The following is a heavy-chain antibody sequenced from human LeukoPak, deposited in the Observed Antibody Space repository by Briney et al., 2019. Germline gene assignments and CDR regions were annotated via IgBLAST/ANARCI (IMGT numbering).Heavy chain of an antibody. D-gene: IGHD6-13*01. CDR3: ARVSLAAAVDY. CDR1: GYTFTDYA. J-gene: IGHJ4*02. Sequence: GASVKVSCKASGYTFTDYAMHWVRQAPGQRLEWMGWINAGNGNTKYSQKFQGRVTITRDTSTSTVYMELSSLRSEDTAVYYCARVSLAAAVDYWGQGTLVTVSS. V-gene: IGHV1-3*01. CDR2: INAGNGNT.